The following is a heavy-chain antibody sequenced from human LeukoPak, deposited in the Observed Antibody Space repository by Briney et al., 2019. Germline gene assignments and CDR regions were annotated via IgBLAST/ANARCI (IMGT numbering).Heavy chain of an antibody. CDR3: AKSNYDSSGLGYFDF. CDR1: GGSVSSGGYY. D-gene: IGHD3-22*01. Sequence: PSETLSLTCTVSGGSVSSGGYYWSWIRQRPRRGLEWIGYISYSGSTYYNPSLKSRATISQDTSKNQFSLKLNSVTAADAAVYYCAKSNYDSSGLGYFDFWGQGTLVTVSS. J-gene: IGHJ4*02. CDR2: ISYSGST. V-gene: IGHV4-31*03.